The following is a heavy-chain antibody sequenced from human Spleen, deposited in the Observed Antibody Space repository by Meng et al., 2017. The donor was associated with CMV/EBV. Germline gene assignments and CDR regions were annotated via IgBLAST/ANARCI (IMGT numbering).Heavy chain of an antibody. CDR1: GGSTKSGGYY. J-gene: IGHJ6*02. V-gene: IGHV4-31*03. CDR3: ARADYNNRGGYYFGMDV. Sequence: SETLSLTCSVSGGSTKSGGYYWNWIRQYPGKGLEWIGCIYSSGSAYYNPSLQSRVTISIDTFKNQFSLKLSSVTAEDTAVYYCARADYNNRGGYYFGMDVWGLGTTVTVSS. D-gene: IGHD4-11*01. CDR2: IYSSGSA.